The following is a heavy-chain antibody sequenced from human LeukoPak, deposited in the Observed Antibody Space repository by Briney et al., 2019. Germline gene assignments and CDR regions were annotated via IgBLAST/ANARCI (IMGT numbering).Heavy chain of an antibody. J-gene: IGHJ4*02. Sequence: GGSLRLSCAASGFTFDDYAMHWVRQAPGKGLEWVSGISWNSGSIGYVDSVKGRFTISRDNAKNSLYLQMNSLRAEDTAVYYCAREVGVAPAYYFDYWGQGTLVTVSS. D-gene: IGHD1-26*01. CDR3: AREVGVAPAYYFDY. CDR1: GFTFDDYA. CDR2: ISWNSGSI. V-gene: IGHV3-9*01.